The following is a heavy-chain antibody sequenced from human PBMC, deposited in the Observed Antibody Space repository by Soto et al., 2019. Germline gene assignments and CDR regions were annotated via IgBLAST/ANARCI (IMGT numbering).Heavy chain of an antibody. CDR2: ISYDGNNK. Sequence: PGGSLRLSCAASGFTFSSYAMHWVRQAPGKGLEWVAVISYDGNNKYYADSVKGRCTISRDNSKNTVYLQMNSLRVEDTAVYYCARGSWFGEFWFDPWGQGTLVTVSS. V-gene: IGHV3-30-3*01. D-gene: IGHD3-10*01. CDR1: GFTFSSYA. CDR3: ARGSWFGEFWFDP. J-gene: IGHJ5*02.